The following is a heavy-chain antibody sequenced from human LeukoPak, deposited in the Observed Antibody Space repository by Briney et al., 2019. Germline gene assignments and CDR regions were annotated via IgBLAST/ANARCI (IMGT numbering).Heavy chain of an antibody. J-gene: IGHJ3*02. CDR1: GGSFSGYY. D-gene: IGHD3-22*01. V-gene: IGHV4-34*01. CDR3: ARGPQWLDAFDI. Sequence: SETLSLTCAVHGGSFSGYYWGWIRQPPGKGLGWIGEINHSGSTNYNPSLKSRVTISVDTSKNQFSLKLSSVTAADTAVYYCARGPQWLDAFDIWGQGTMVTVSS. CDR2: INHSGST.